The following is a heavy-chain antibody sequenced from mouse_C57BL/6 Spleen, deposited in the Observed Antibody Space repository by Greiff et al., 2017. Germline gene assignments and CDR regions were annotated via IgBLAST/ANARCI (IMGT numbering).Heavy chain of an antibody. CDR2: IWRGGST. D-gene: IGHD2-12*01. Sequence: VQLVESGPGLVQPSQSLSITCTVSGFSLTSYGVHWVRQSPGKGLEWLGVIWRGGSTDYNAAFMSRLSITKDNSKSQVFFKMNSLQADDTAIYYCAKKGEYDLGYAMDYGGQGPSVTVSS. V-gene: IGHV2-5*01. CDR3: AKKGEYDLGYAMDY. J-gene: IGHJ4*01. CDR1: GFSLTSYG.